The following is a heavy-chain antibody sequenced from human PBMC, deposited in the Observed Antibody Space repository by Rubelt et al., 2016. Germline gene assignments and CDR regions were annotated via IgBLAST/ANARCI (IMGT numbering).Heavy chain of an antibody. CDR3: ARVINYDSSAYAFDF. Sequence: ASGFVFSDDGRHWVRQAPGKGLEWVSSISGRGTYIYYAYSLKGRFTVSRDNAKNSLYLQMNSLRAEDTAVYHCARVINYDSSAYAFDFWGQGTLVTVSS. CDR2: ISGRGTYI. D-gene: IGHD3-22*01. CDR1: GFVFSDDG. V-gene: IGHV3-21*01. J-gene: IGHJ4*02.